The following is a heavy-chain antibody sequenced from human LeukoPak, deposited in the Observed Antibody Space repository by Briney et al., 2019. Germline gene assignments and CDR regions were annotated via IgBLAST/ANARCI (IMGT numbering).Heavy chain of an antibody. V-gene: IGHV1-69*05. CDR1: GGTFSSYA. J-gene: IGHJ6*03. CDR2: IIPIFGTA. D-gene: IGHD2-2*01. CDR3: ARASSEAVVPAGDYYYYMDV. Sequence: GASVKVSCKASGGTFSSYAISWVRQAPGQGLEWMGGIIPIFGTANYAQKFQGRVTITTDESTSTAYMELSSLRSEDTAVYYCARASSEAVVPAGDYYYYMDVWGKGTTVTVPS.